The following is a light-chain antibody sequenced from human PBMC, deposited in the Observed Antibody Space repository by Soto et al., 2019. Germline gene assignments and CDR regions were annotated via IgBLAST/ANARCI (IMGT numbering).Light chain of an antibody. CDR2: AAS. J-gene: IGKJ3*01. CDR1: QSVSVNS. Sequence: EIVLTQSPGTLSLSPGERATLSCRASQSVSVNSLAWYQQKGGQAPRLLIYAASTRATGVPDRFSGSGSGTDFTLTISSLEPADFAVYYSQQRSNWPPFTLGPGTKVDIK. V-gene: IGKV3D-20*02. CDR3: QQRSNWPPFT.